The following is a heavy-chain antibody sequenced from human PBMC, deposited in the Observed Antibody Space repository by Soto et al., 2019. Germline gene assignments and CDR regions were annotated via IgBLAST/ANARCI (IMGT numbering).Heavy chain of an antibody. CDR2: INSDGSST. J-gene: IGHJ4*02. D-gene: IGHD3-22*01. V-gene: IGHV3-74*01. Sequence: GGSLRLSCAASGFTFSSYWMHWVRQAPGKGLVWVSRINSDGSSTSYADSVKGRFTISRDNAKNTLYLQMNSLRAEDTAVYYCARDRGDSSGYYYFDYWGQGTLVTVSS. CDR3: ARDRGDSSGYYYFDY. CDR1: GFTFSSYW.